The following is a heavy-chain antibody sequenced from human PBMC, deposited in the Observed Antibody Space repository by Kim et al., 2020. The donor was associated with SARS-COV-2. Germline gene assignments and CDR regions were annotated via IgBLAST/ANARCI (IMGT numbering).Heavy chain of an antibody. V-gene: IGHV4-59*01. J-gene: IGHJ5*02. Sequence: PTLKRRVTITVDTSKNQFSLKLSSVTAADTAVYYCAGITMVRGGRWFDPWGQGTLVTVSS. CDR3: AGITMVRGGRWFDP. D-gene: IGHD3-10*01.